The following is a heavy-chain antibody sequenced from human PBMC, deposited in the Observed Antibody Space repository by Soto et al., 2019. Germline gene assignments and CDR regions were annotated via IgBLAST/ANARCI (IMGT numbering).Heavy chain of an antibody. CDR1: GVAIVSHV. J-gene: IGHJ3*02. CDR2: IYHTVNT. D-gene: IGHD2-15*01. V-gene: IGHV4-59*11. Sequence: SETLSRSCSVSGVAIVSHVWSWIQQAPGKGPELVGYIYHTVNTKYNPALKSRVTISMDTSKNQLSLQLSSVTAADTAVYYCARLQYTVVTALDIWGQGTMVTVSS. CDR3: ARLQYTVVTALDI.